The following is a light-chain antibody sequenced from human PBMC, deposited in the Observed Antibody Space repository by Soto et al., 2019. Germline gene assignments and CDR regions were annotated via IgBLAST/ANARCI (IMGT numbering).Light chain of an antibody. CDR1: SSDVGGYNY. J-gene: IGLJ2*01. CDR3: SSYTSSSTLVV. V-gene: IGLV2-14*01. Sequence: QSALTQPASVSGSPGQSITISCTGTSSDVGGYNYVSWYQQHPGKAPKLMIYDVINLPSGVSNRFSGSKSGNTASLTISGLQAEDEADYYCSSYTSSSTLVVFGGGTKLTVL. CDR2: DVI.